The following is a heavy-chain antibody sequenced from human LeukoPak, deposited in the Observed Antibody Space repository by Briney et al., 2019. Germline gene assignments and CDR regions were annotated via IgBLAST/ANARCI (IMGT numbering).Heavy chain of an antibody. V-gene: IGHV3-74*01. CDR1: GFTFSSYS. CDR2: IKSDGSSA. D-gene: IGHD3-10*01. Sequence: PGGSLRLSCAASGFTFSSYSMNWVRQGPGKGLVWVSRIKSDGSSANYADSVKGRFTISRDNAKNTLYLQMNSLRAEDTAVYYCARGGYSGLENYYVSYWGQGTLVTVSS. J-gene: IGHJ4*02. CDR3: ARGGYSGLENYYVSY.